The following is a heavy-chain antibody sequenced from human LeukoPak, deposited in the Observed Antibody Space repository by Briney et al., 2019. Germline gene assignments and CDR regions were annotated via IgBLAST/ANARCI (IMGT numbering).Heavy chain of an antibody. J-gene: IGHJ4*02. V-gene: IGHV3-11*01. CDR2: ISSSGSTI. Sequence: PGGSLRLSCAASGFTFSDYYMSWIRQAPGKGLEWVSYISSSGSTIYYADSVKGRFTITRDNAKNSLYLQMNSLRAEDTAVYYCARGGSCSSTSCYKSFDYWGQGTLVTVSS. CDR3: ARGGSCSSTSCYKSFDY. D-gene: IGHD2-2*02. CDR1: GFTFSDYY.